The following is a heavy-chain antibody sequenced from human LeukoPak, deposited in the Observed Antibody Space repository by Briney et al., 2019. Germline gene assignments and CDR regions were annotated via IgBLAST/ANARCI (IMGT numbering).Heavy chain of an antibody. D-gene: IGHD2-8*01. J-gene: IGHJ6*03. CDR2: INSDGSST. CDR3: ARGNGLWPVYYYMDV. CDR1: GFTFSSYG. Sequence: GGSLRLSCAASGFTFSSYGMHWVRQAPGKGLVWVSRINSDGSSTSYADSVKGRFTISRDNSKNTLYLQFNSLRAEDTAVYYCARGNGLWPVYYYMDVWGKGTTVTVSS. V-gene: IGHV3-74*01.